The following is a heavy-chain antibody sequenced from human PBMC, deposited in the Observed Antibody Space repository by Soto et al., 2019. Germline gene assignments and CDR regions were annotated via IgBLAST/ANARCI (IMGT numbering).Heavy chain of an antibody. J-gene: IGHJ1*01. CDR1: GFTVSSNY. CDR3: ARDMVRGLYPEYFQH. D-gene: IGHD3-10*01. CDR2: IYSGGST. V-gene: IGHV3-66*01. Sequence: PGGSLRLSCAASGFTVSSNYMSWVRQAPGKGLEWVSVIYSGGSTYYADSVKGRFTISRDNSKNTLYLQMNSLRAEDTAVYYCARDMVRGLYPEYFQHWGQGTFVTGSS.